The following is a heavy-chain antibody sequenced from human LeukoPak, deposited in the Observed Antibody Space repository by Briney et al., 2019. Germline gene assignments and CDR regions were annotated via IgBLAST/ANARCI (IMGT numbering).Heavy chain of an antibody. CDR1: GYTFTSYG. V-gene: IGHV1-18*03. Sequence: ASVKVFCKASGYTFTSYGISWVRQAPGQGLEWMGWISAYNGNTNYTQKLQGRVTMTTDTSTSTAYMELRSLRSDDMAVYYCARDQYGDYYPFDYWGQGTLVTVSS. CDR2: ISAYNGNT. J-gene: IGHJ4*02. CDR3: ARDQYGDYYPFDY. D-gene: IGHD4-17*01.